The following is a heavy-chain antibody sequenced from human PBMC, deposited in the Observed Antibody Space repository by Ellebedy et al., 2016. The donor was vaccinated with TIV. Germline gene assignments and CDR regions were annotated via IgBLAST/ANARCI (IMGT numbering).Heavy chain of an antibody. V-gene: IGHV3-21*01. CDR3: ARAIISYDSSGYYPNYYYYGMDV. D-gene: IGHD3-22*01. CDR2: ISSSSSYI. Sequence: GESLKISCAASGFTFSSYWMNWVRQAPGKGLEWVSSISSSSSYIYYADSVKGRFTISRDNAKNSLYLQMNSLRAEDTAVYYCARAIISYDSSGYYPNYYYYGMDVWGQGTTVTVSS. CDR1: GFTFSSYW. J-gene: IGHJ6*02.